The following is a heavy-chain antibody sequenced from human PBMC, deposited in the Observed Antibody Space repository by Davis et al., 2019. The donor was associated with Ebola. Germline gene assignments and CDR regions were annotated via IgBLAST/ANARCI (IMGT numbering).Heavy chain of an antibody. CDR1: GHSLSSNPAA. V-gene: IGHV6-1*01. CDR3: ARDPPYDQGYDY. J-gene: IGHJ4*02. CDR2: TYYRSTWYV. Sequence: SQTLSLTCAISGHSLSSNPAARNCTRQSPSRGPEWLGRTYYRSTWYVDYAVSVKGRMTITSDTSKNQFSLQLTSVTPEDTAAYYCARDPPYDQGYDYWGQGILVTVSS. D-gene: IGHD3-22*01.